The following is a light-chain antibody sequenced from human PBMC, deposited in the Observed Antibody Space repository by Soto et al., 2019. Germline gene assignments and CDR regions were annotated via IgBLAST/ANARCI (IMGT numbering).Light chain of an antibody. V-gene: IGLV2-8*01. CDR3: SSYVGTNSYG. J-gene: IGLJ1*01. CDR2: EVY. Sequence: QSLLTQPPSASGSPGQSVTISCTGTSSNDDGYNYVSWYQHHPGKAPKLIIYEVYKRPSGVPDRFSGSKSGNTAALTVSGLQAEDEADYYCSSYVGTNSYGFGTGTKVTVL. CDR1: SSNDDGYNY.